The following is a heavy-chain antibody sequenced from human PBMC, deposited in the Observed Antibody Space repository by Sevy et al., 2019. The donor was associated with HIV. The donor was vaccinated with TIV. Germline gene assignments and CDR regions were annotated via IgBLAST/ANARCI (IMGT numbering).Heavy chain of an antibody. D-gene: IGHD3-22*01. CDR3: ARAYTYYYDEALFDP. CDR1: GFTFSSYE. V-gene: IGHV3-48*03. CDR2: ISSGGSTI. Sequence: GGSLRLSCAASGFTFSSYEMNWVRQAPGKGLEWVSYISSGGSTIYYADSVKGRFTIPRDNAKNSLYLQMNSLRVEDTAFYYCARAYTYYYDEALFDPWGQGTLVTVSS. J-gene: IGHJ5*02.